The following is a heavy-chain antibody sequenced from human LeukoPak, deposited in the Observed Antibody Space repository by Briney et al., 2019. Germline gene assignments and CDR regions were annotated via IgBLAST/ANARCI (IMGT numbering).Heavy chain of an antibody. CDR3: ARDNGGNGIFGS. D-gene: IGHD2-8*01. J-gene: IGHJ4*02. Sequence: GASVKVSCKASGYTFTSYGISWVRQAPGQGLEWMGGINTYNGYANYAQRLQGRVTMTSDTSTTTAYMELRSLRSDDTAVYYCARDNGGNGIFGSWGQGTLVTVSS. V-gene: IGHV1-18*01. CDR1: GYTFTSYG. CDR2: INTYNGYA.